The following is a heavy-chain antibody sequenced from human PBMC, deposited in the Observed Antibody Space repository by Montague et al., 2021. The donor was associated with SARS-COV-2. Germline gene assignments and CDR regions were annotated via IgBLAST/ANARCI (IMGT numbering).Heavy chain of an antibody. CDR2: VYYNGDT. J-gene: IGHJ3*01. D-gene: IGHD6-6*01. CDR3: ARGSAFDP. CDR1: GGSTASHY. V-gene: IGHV4-59*08. Sequence: SETLSLTCTVSGGSTASHYWNWIRQSPGKRPEWIGCVYYNGDTKYNPSLQSRVTISIDTSENQFSLRLNSVTAADTAVYFCARGSAFDPWGQGRLVTVSS.